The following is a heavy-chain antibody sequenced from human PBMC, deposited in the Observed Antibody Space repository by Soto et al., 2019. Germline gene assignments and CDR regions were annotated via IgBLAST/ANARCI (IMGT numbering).Heavy chain of an antibody. Sequence: GGSLRLSCAASGFTFSTYWMHWIRQVPGKGLEWVSRINSDATHTYYADSVKGRFTISRDNAKKTLYLQMNSLRAEDTAVYYCARDLSGRADVWGQGTTVTVSS. CDR2: INSDATHT. D-gene: IGHD3-10*01. CDR1: GFTFSTYW. CDR3: ARDLSGRADV. J-gene: IGHJ6*02. V-gene: IGHV3-74*01.